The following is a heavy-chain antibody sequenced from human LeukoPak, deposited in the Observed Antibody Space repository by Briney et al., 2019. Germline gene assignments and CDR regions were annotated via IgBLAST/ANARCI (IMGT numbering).Heavy chain of an antibody. Sequence: ASVKVSCKASGYTFTGCNMHWVRQAPGPGLEWMGWINPNSGGTNYAQKFQGRVTMTRDTCISTAYMELSRLRSDETAGYYCARPFGPLNWFDPGGQGTLVTVS. CDR3: ARPFGPLNWFDP. CDR1: GYTFTGCN. J-gene: IGHJ5*02. D-gene: IGHD3-16*01. V-gene: IGHV1-2*02. CDR2: INPNSGGT.